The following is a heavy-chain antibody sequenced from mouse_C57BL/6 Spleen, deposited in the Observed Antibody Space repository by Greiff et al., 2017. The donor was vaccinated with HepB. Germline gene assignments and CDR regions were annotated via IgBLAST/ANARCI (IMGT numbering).Heavy chain of an antibody. J-gene: IGHJ4*01. V-gene: IGHV1-69*01. CDR2: IDPSDSYT. CDR3: AEGGDYYAMDH. CDR1: GYTFTSYW. Sequence: QVQLQQPGAELVMPGASVKLSCKASGYTFTSYWMHWVKQRPGQGLEWIGEIDPSDSYTNYNQKFKGKSTLTVDKSSSTAYMQLSSLTSEDSAVYYCAEGGDYYAMDHWGQGTSVTVSS.